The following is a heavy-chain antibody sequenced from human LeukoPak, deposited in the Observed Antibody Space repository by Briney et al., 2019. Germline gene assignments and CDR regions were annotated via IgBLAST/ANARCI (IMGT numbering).Heavy chain of an antibody. CDR2: ISSSSSTI. Sequence: GGSLRLSCAASGFTFSSYSVNWVRQAPGKGLEWVSYISSSSSTIYYADSVKGRFTVSRNNAKNSLYLQMNSLRAEDTAVYYCARDHHRRLYDSQARDTFDIWGQGTMVTVSS. CDR3: ARDHHRRLYDSQARDTFDI. CDR1: GFTFSSYS. V-gene: IGHV3-48*01. D-gene: IGHD3-22*01. J-gene: IGHJ3*02.